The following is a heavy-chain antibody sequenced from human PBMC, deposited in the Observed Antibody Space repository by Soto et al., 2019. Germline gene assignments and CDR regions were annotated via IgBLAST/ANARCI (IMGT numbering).Heavy chain of an antibody. CDR2: IPYSGST. D-gene: IGHD3-22*01. J-gene: IGHJ4*02. CDR3: ARAPYYFDGSGFYSFAY. Sequence: SETLSLTCTVSGGSISSSGYYWSWIRQHPGKGLEWIGYIPYSGSTYYNPSLKSRVTISIDTSKKQFSLKLSSVTAADTAVYYCARAPYYFDGSGFYSFAYWGQGTLLTVS. V-gene: IGHV4-31*03. CDR1: GGSISSSGYY.